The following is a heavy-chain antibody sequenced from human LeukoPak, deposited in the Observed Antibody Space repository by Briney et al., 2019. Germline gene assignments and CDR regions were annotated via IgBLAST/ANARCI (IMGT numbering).Heavy chain of an antibody. CDR2: IYYSGST. V-gene: IGHV4-59*01. J-gene: IGHJ3*02. Sequence: KTSETLSLTCTVSGGSISSYYWSWIRQPPGKGLEWIGYIYYSGSTNYNPSLKSRVTISVDTSKNQFSLNLSSVTAADTAVYYCARENPALDGFDIWGQGTMVTVSS. CDR3: ARENPALDGFDI. CDR1: GGSISSYY.